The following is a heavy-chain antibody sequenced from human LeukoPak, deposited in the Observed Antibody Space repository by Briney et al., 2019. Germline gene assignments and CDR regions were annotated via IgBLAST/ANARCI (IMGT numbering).Heavy chain of an antibody. CDR3: ARALGQLYYFDY. Sequence: SETLSLTCTVSGGSISSYYWSWIRQPPGKGLEWIGYIYYSGSTNYNPSLKSRVTISVDTSKNQFSLKLSSVTAADTAVYYCARALGQLYYFDYWGQGTLVTVSS. CDR1: GGSISSYY. CDR2: IYYSGST. D-gene: IGHD6-13*01. V-gene: IGHV4-59*01. J-gene: IGHJ4*02.